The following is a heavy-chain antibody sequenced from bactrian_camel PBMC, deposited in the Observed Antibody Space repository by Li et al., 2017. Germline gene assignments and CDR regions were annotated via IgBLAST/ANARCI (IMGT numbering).Heavy chain of an antibody. CDR2: INSDGWTA. J-gene: IGHJ6*01. D-gene: IGHD2*01. V-gene: IGHV3S1*01. CDR1: EYTRDYC. Sequence: HVQLVESGSGGGSVQAGGSLTLSCVASEYTRDYCMGWSRQAPGKEREGVASINSDGWTAYGDSVKGRFTISQDAATKVLYLHMNDLKPEDTAIYYCATDSPAACEYCSGGYCSLLLGYRGQGTQVTVS. CDR3: ATDSPAACEYCSGGYCSLLLGY.